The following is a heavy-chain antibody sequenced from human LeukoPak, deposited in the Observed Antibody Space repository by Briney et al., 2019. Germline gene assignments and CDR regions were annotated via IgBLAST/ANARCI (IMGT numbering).Heavy chain of an antibody. CDR2: IGAYNGNT. Sequence: ASVKLSCTASGYTFTSYGISWVRQAPGQGLEWMGWIGAYNGNTNYAQKLQGRVTMTTDTSTSTAYMELRSLRSDDTAVYYCARGNYGPGIAVAGTITSYYYYYGMDVWGQGTTATVSS. CDR3: ARGNYGPGIAVAGTITSYYYYYGMDV. V-gene: IGHV1-18*01. D-gene: IGHD6-19*01. J-gene: IGHJ6*02. CDR1: GYTFTSYG.